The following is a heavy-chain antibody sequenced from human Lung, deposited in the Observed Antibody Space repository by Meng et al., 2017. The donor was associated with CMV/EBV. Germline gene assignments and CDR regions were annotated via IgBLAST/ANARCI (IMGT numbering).Heavy chain of an antibody. J-gene: IGHJ6*01. D-gene: IGHD2-2*01. CDR2: INHSGST. V-gene: IGHV4-34*01. CDR3: ARLGYCSSTSCYPGNYYYGMDV. CDR1: GGSFSGYY. Sequence: SXTLSLXCAVYGGSFSGYYWSWIRQPPGKGLEWIGEINHSGSTNYNPSLKSRVTISVDTSKNQFSLKLSSVTAADTAVYYCARLGYCSSTSCYPGNYYYGMDVWXPGNXVNGAS.